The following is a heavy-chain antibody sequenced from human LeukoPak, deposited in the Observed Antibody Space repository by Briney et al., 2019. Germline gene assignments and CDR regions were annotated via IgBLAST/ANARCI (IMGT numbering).Heavy chain of an antibody. CDR3: ASPFDY. CDR1: EFTFSTYS. CDR2: ISSSNSTI. V-gene: IGHV3-48*01. Sequence: PGGPLRLPCAASEFTFSTYSMNWAPQAPGKGLEWISYISSSNSTIYYADSVKGRFTISRDNAKNSLYLQMNSLRAEDTAVYYCASPFDYWGQGTLVTVSS. J-gene: IGHJ4*02.